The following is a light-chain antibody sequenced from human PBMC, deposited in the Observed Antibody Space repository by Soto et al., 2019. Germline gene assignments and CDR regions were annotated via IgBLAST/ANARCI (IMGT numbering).Light chain of an antibody. V-gene: IGKV3-15*01. J-gene: IGKJ1*01. CDR2: DAS. CDR1: QSVRTN. Sequence: EIVMTQSPATLSVSPGERATLSCRASQSVRTNLAWYRQKHGQAPTLLIYDASIRATGIPARFSGSGSGTEFTLTISSLQSEDFAVYYCQQYNDWPPWTFAQGTQVEIK. CDR3: QQYNDWPPWT.